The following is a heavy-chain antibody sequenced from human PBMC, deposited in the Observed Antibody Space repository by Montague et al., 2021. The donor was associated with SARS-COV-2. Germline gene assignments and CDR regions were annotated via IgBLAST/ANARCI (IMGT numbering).Heavy chain of an antibody. CDR2: IYNDGST. V-gene: IGHV3-53*04. Sequence: SLRLSCAASGFTVSSNYMSWVRQAPGKGLEWVSVIYNDGSTYYADSVKGRFTISRRNSKNTLYLQMNSLRAEDTAMYYCARDRSGYLDYWGQGTLVTVSS. CDR3: ARDRSGYLDY. CDR1: GFTVSSNY. D-gene: IGHD1-26*01. J-gene: IGHJ4*02.